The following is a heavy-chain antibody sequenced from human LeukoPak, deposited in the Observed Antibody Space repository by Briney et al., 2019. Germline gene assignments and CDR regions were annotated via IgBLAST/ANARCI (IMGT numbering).Heavy chain of an antibody. D-gene: IGHD3-3*01. CDR2: INHSGST. Sequence: PSETLSLTCAVYDGSFSGYYWSWIRQPPGKELEWIGEINHSGSTNYNPSLKSRVTISLDTSKSQFSLKVRYVTAADTAVYYCARGLNDSWTGENYWGQGTLVTVSS. CDR3: ARGLNDSWTGENY. J-gene: IGHJ4*02. V-gene: IGHV4-34*01. CDR1: DGSFSGYY.